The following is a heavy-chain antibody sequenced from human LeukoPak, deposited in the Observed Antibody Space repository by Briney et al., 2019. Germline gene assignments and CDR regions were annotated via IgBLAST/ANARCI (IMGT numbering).Heavy chain of an antibody. Sequence: ASVKVSCKASGYTFTGYYMHWVRQAPGQGLEWMGWINPISGGTNYAQKFQGRVTMTRDTSISIAYMELSRLKSDDTAVYYCARDDSGSYPADYWGQGTLVTVSS. CDR1: GYTFTGYY. J-gene: IGHJ4*02. D-gene: IGHD3-10*01. CDR3: ARDDSGSYPADY. V-gene: IGHV1-2*02. CDR2: INPISGGT.